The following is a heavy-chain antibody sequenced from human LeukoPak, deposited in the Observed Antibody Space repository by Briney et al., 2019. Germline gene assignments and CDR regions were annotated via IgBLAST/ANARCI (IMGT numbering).Heavy chain of an antibody. CDR1: GFTFSSYG. V-gene: IGHV3-30*02. CDR3: AAGTSNYFDY. J-gene: IGHJ4*02. D-gene: IGHD2-2*01. Sequence: GGSLRLSCAASGFTFSSYGLHWVRQAPGKGLEWVAFIRYDASNKYYTDSVKGRFIISRDNSKNTLYLQTNSLRAGDTSVYYCAAGTSNYFDYWGQGTLVTVSS. CDR2: IRYDASNK.